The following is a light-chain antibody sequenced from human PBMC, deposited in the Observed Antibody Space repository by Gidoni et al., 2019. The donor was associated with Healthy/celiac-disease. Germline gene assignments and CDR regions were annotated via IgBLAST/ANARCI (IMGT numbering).Light chain of an antibody. Sequence: DIQMTQSPSSLSASVGDRVTITCRASQSISNYLNWYQQKPGKAPKLLIYAASSLQSGVPSRFSGSGSGTDFTLTISSPQPEDFATYYCQQSYNTPTLTFGGGTKVEIK. V-gene: IGKV1-39*01. CDR2: AAS. J-gene: IGKJ4*01. CDR1: QSISNY. CDR3: QQSYNTPTLT.